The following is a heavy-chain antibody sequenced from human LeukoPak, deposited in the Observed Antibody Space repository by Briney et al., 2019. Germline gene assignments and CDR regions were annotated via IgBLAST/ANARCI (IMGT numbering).Heavy chain of an antibody. CDR3: VRSLDY. Sequence: GGSLRLSCVASGITFSNYAVSWVRQAPGKGLEWVSVIAGSDGFTQYADSVKGRFTISRDNSKNTVYLQMNRLRVEDTALYYCVRSLDYWGQGTLVTVSS. CDR1: GITFSNYA. J-gene: IGHJ4*02. CDR2: IAGSDGFT. V-gene: IGHV3-23*01.